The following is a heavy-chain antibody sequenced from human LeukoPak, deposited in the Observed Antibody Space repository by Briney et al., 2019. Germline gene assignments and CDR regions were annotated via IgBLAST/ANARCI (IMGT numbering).Heavy chain of an antibody. CDR3: ARWTFDTAMVNWFDP. CDR2: IIPIFGTA. J-gene: IGHJ5*02. D-gene: IGHD5-18*01. CDR1: GGTFSSYA. Sequence: SVKVSCKASGGTFSSYAISWVRQAPGQGLEWMGGIIPIFGTANYAQKFQGRVTITTDESTSTAYMELSSLRSEDTAVYYCARWTFDTAMVNWFDPWGQGTLVTVSS. V-gene: IGHV1-69*05.